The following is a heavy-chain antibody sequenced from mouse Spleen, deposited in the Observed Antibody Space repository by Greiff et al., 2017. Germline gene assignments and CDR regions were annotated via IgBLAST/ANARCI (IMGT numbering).Heavy chain of an antibody. D-gene: IGHD4-1*01. CDR1: GYTFTSYW. V-gene: IGHV1-64*01. CDR3: ARWDRGYAMDY. Sequence: QVQLQQPGAELVKPGASVKLSCKASGYTFTSYWMHWVKQRPGQGLEWIGMIHPNSGSTNYNEKFKSKATLTVDKSYSTAYMQLSSLTSEDSAVYYCARWDRGYAMDYWGQGTSVTVSS. CDR2: IHPNSGST. J-gene: IGHJ4*01.